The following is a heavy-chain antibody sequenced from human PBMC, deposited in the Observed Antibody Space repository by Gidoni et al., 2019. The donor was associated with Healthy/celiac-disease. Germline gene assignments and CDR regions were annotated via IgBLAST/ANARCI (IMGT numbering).Heavy chain of an antibody. D-gene: IGHD4-17*01. CDR3: AKELMTTVTSGFDY. CDR2: ISWNSGSI. V-gene: IGHV3-9*01. Sequence: EVQLVESGGGLVQPGRSLRLSCASSGFPFDDYAMHWVRQAPGKGLEWVSGISWNSGSIGYADSVKGRFTISRDNAKNSLYLQMNSLRAEDTALYYCAKELMTTVTSGFDYWGQGTLVTVSS. CDR1: GFPFDDYA. J-gene: IGHJ4*02.